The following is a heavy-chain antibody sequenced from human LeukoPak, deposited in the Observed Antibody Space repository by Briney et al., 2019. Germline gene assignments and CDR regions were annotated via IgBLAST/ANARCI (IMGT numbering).Heavy chain of an antibody. J-gene: IGHJ4*02. D-gene: IGHD3-10*01. CDR3: ARGGVDYYGSGTYYLMYYFDY. Sequence: GGSLRLSCAASGFAFNTYGMSWVRQAPGKGLEWVSGISGSGGATYYADSVKGRFTISRDDPHNTLYLQMNSLRAEDTAVYFCARGGVDYYGSGTYYLMYYFDYWGQGTLVTVSS. V-gene: IGHV3-23*01. CDR1: GFAFNTYG. CDR2: ISGSGGAT.